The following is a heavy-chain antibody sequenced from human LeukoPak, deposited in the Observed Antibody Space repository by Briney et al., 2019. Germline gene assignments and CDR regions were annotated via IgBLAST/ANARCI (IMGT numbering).Heavy chain of an antibody. J-gene: IGHJ4*02. D-gene: IGHD6-6*01. CDR1: GFTFSSYA. CDR2: ISYDGSNK. CDR3: ARVNERQLAVDYFDY. V-gene: IGHV3-30-3*01. Sequence: GGSLRLSCAASGFTFSSYAMHWVRQAPGKGLEWVAVISYDGSNKYYADSVKGRFTISRDNSKNTLYLQMNSLRAEDTAVYYCARVNERQLAVDYFDYWGQGTLVTVSS.